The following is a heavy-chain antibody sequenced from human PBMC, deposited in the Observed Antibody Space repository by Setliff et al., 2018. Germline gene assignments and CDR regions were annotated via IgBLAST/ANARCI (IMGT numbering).Heavy chain of an antibody. J-gene: IGHJ4*02. CDR1: GFTFSTYR. Sequence: PGGSLRLSCAASGFTFSTYRMHWVRQAPGKGLEWVAVIWDDGGNKYHADSVKGRFTISRDNSKNTLYLQMNSLRAEDTAVYYCVRNWGGVKYYFDYWGQGTLVTVSS. V-gene: IGHV3-33*08. CDR2: IWDDGGNK. CDR3: VRNWGGVKYYFDY. D-gene: IGHD3-16*01.